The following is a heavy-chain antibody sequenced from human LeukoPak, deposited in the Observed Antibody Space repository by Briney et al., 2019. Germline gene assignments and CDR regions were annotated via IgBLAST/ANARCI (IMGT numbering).Heavy chain of an antibody. CDR3: ATGSGWTAFDY. D-gene: IGHD6-19*01. J-gene: IGHJ4*02. CDR2: IYSGGST. V-gene: IGHV3-53*01. Sequence: GGSLRLSCAASGLAVGKNYMSWVRQAPGKGLESVSVIYSGGSTYYADSVRGRFTISRDNSKNTLYLQMNSLRAEDTAVYYCATGSGWTAFDYWGQGTLVTVSS. CDR1: GLAVGKNY.